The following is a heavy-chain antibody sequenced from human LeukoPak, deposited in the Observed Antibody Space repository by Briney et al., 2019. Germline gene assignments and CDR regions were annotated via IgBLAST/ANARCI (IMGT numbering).Heavy chain of an antibody. CDR3: ARGYSPIVVVPAAPIRWFDP. V-gene: IGHV4-34*01. J-gene: IGHJ5*02. Sequence: PSETLSLTCAVYGGSFSGYYWSWIRQPPGKGLEWIGEINHSGSTNYNPSLKSRVTISVDTSKSQFSLKLSSVTAADTAVYYCARGYSPIVVVPAAPIRWFDPWGQGTLVTVSS. CDR2: INHSGST. D-gene: IGHD2-2*01. CDR1: GGSFSGYY.